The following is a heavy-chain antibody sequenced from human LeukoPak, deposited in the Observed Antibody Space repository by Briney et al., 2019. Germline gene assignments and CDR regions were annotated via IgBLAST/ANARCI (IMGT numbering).Heavy chain of an antibody. CDR2: IYYSGST. Sequence: SETLSLTCTVSGGSISSSSYYWGWIRQPPGKGLEWIGSIYYSGSTYYNPSLKSRVTISVDTSKNQFSLKLSSVTAADTAVYYCARVATGLRGYSYGHVDYWGQGTLVTVSS. CDR1: GGSISSSSYY. D-gene: IGHD5-18*01. CDR3: ARVATGLRGYSYGHVDY. V-gene: IGHV4-39*01. J-gene: IGHJ4*02.